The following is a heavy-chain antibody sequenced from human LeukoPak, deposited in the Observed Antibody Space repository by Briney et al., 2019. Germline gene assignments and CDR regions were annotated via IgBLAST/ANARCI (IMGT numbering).Heavy chain of an antibody. CDR3: ARDPKDNFWSGPRELDY. Sequence: GGSLRLSCAASGFTFSSYSMNWVRQAPGKGLEWVSSISSSSSYIYYTDSVKGRFTISRDNAKNSLYLQMNSLRAEDTAVYYCARDPKDNFWSGPRELDYWGQGTLVTVSS. J-gene: IGHJ4*02. D-gene: IGHD3-3*01. CDR1: GFTFSSYS. CDR2: ISSSSSYI. V-gene: IGHV3-21*01.